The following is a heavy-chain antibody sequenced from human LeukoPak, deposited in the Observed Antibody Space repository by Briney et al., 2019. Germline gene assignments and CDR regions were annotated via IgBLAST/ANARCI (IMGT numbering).Heavy chain of an antibody. V-gene: IGHV4-34*01. CDR2: INHSGST. CDR1: GGSFSGYY. J-gene: IGHJ4*02. Sequence: SETLSLTCAVYGGSFSGYYWSWIRQPPGKGLEWIGEINHSGSTNYNPSLKSRVTISVDTSKDQFSLKLSSVTAADTAVYYCARLESRYCSGGSCYLFDYWGQGTLATVSS. D-gene: IGHD2-15*01. CDR3: ARLESRYCSGGSCYLFDY.